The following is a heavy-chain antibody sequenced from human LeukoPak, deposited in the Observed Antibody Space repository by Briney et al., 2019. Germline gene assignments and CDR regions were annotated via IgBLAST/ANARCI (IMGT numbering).Heavy chain of an antibody. D-gene: IGHD3-22*01. Sequence: GGSLRLSCAASGFTFSGYWMSWVRQAPGKGLEWVANIKHDGSEKYYVDSVKGRFTISRDNAKNSLYLQMNSLRAEDTAIYYCARAYDVDFWGQGTLVTVSS. V-gene: IGHV3-7*05. CDR2: IKHDGSEK. CDR1: GFTFSGYW. CDR3: ARAYDVDF. J-gene: IGHJ4*02.